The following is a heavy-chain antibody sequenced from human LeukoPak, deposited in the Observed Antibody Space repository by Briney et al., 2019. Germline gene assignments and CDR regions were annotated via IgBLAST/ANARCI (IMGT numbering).Heavy chain of an antibody. J-gene: IGHJ3*02. CDR3: PRAKWELLAGAFDI. CDR1: GFTFSSYW. Sequence: PGGSLRLSCAASGFTFSSYWRSWVRQAPGKGLEGGANIKQDGSEKYYVDSVTGRFTISRDNAKNSLYLQMNSLRAEDTAVYYCPRAKWELLAGAFDIWGQGTMVTVSS. D-gene: IGHD1-26*01. V-gene: IGHV3-7*01. CDR2: IKQDGSEK.